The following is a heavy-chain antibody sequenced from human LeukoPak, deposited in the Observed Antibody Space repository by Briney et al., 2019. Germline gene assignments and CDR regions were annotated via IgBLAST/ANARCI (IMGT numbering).Heavy chain of an antibody. D-gene: IGHD5-18*01. CDR1: GGTFSSYA. J-gene: IGHJ4*02. Sequence: SVKVSCKASGGTFSSYAISWVRQAPGQGLEWMGGIIPIFGTANYAQKFQGRVTITADESTSTAYMELSSLRSEGTAVYYCARDRGWAGYSYGFYYWGQGTLVTVSS. V-gene: IGHV1-69*13. CDR2: IIPIFGTA. CDR3: ARDRGWAGYSYGFYY.